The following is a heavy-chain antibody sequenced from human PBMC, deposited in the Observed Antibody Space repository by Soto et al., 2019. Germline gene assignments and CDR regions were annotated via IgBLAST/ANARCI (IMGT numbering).Heavy chain of an antibody. J-gene: IGHJ3*02. V-gene: IGHV4-30-4*01. D-gene: IGHD2-2*01. CDR2: IYYSGST. CDR3: ASRRVVLVPAAEDDI. Sequence: QVQLQESGPGLVKPSQTLSLTCTVSGGSISSGDYYWSWIRQPPGKGLEWIGYIYYSGSTYYNPSLKSRVTISVDTSKNHSPRKLSSVTAADTAVYYCASRRVVLVPAAEDDIWGQGTMVTVSS. CDR1: GGSISSGDYY.